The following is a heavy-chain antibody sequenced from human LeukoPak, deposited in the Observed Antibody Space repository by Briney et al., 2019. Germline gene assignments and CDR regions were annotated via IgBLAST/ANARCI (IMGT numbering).Heavy chain of an antibody. J-gene: IGHJ4*02. CDR2: ISYDGSNK. V-gene: IGHV3-30-3*01. CDR1: GFTFSSYA. CDR3: ARGGAFYY. D-gene: IGHD1-26*01. Sequence: GGSLRLSCSASGFTFSSYAMHWVRPAPGKGLEWVAVISYDGSNKYYADSVKGRFTISRDNSKNPLYLQMHRLRAEDTAVYYCARGGAFYYWGQGTLVTVSS.